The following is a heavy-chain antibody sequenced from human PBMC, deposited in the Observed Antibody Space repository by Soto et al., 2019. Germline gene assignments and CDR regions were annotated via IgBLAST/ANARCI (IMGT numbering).Heavy chain of an antibody. V-gene: IGHV1-2*04. CDR1: GGTFSSYA. J-gene: IGHJ6*02. CDR3: ARERGSGRFYYGMDV. Sequence: ASVKVSCKASGGTFSSYAISWVRQAPGQGLEWMGWINPISGTTNYAQKFQGWVTMTRDTSTSTAYMELSRLRSDDTAVYYCARERGSGRFYYGMDVWGQGTTVTVSS. D-gene: IGHD3-10*01. CDR2: INPISGTT.